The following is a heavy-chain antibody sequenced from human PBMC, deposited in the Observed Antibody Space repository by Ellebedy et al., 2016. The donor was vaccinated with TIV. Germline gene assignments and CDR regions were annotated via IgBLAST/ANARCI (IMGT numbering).Heavy chain of an antibody. Sequence: PGGSLRLSCAASGFTFSYYSMNWVRQAPGKGLEWVSSISSSSTYIYYADSVKGRFTISRDNAKNSVDLQMNSLRAEDTAVYYCAKDLRVAVGLHYYYGMDVWGQGTTVTVSS. CDR2: ISSSSTYI. D-gene: IGHD6-19*01. V-gene: IGHV3-21*01. CDR3: AKDLRVAVGLHYYYGMDV. CDR1: GFTFSYYS. J-gene: IGHJ6*02.